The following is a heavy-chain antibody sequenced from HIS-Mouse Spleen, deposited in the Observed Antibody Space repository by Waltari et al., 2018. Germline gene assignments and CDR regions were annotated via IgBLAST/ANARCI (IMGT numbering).Heavy chain of an antibody. CDR3: AREIPYSSSWYDWYFDL. J-gene: IGHJ2*01. Sequence: QLQLQESGPGPVKPSETLSLTCTVSGGSIRSSSYYWGWIRQPPGKGLEWIGSIYYSGSTYYNPSLKSRVTISVDTSKNQFSLKLSSVTAADTAVYYCAREIPYSSSWYDWYFDLWGRGTLVTVSS. CDR1: GGSIRSSSYY. D-gene: IGHD6-13*01. CDR2: IYYSGST. V-gene: IGHV4-39*07.